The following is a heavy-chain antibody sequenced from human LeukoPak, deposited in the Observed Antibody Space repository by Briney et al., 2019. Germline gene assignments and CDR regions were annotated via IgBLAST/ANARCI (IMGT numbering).Heavy chain of an antibody. J-gene: IGHJ4*02. CDR2: NYYSGST. D-gene: IGHD3-22*01. CDR3: ARENYDSSGYYCFDY. V-gene: IGHV4-61*01. Sequence: SETLSLTCTVSGGSVSSGSYYWSWIRQPPGKGLEWIGYNYYSGSTNYNPSLKSRVTISVDTSKNQFSLKLSSVTAADTAVYYCARENYDSSGYYCFDYWGQGTLVTVSS. CDR1: GGSVSSGSYY.